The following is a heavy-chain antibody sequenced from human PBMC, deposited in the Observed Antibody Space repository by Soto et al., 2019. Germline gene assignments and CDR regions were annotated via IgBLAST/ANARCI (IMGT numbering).Heavy chain of an antibody. CDR1: GSTFSSYT. D-gene: IGHD2-21*02. CDR2: IIPVLGVT. V-gene: IGHV1-69*02. Sequence: QVHLVQSGAEVKKPGSSVKVSCQASGSTFSSYTVSWVRQAPGQGLEWMGRIIPVLGVTNYAPKFKGRVTTTADKPRTSASMELSSLRSGDTAVYYCARRRYCGADCYSKYYYGMDVWGQGTTVTVSS. CDR3: ARRRYCGADCYSKYYYGMDV. J-gene: IGHJ6*02.